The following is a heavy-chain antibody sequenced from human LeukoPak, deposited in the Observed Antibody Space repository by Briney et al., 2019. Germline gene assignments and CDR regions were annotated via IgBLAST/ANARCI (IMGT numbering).Heavy chain of an antibody. J-gene: IGHJ4*02. D-gene: IGHD1-7*01. CDR3: ASWNYVDYFDY. CDR2: IYYSGST. CDR1: GGSISSGDYY. V-gene: IGHV4-61*08. Sequence: PSETLSLTCTVSGGSISSGDYYWSWIRQPPGTGLEWIGYIYYSGSTNYNPSLKSRVTISVDTSKNQFSLKLSSVTAADTAVYYCASWNYVDYFDYWGQGTLVTVSS.